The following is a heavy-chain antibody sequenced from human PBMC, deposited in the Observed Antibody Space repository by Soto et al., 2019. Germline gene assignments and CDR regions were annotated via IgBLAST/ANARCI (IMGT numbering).Heavy chain of an antibody. CDR3: ARATSGWYKDAFDI. J-gene: IGHJ3*02. CDR2: ISYDGTNK. V-gene: IGHV3-30-3*01. CDR1: GFTFSSYA. Sequence: QVQLVESGGGVVQPGSSLRLSCAASGFTFSSYAMHWVRQAPGKGLEWVAVISYDGTNKYYADSVKGRFTISRDNSKNTLYLQMNSLRAEDTAVYYCARATSGWYKDAFDIWGQGTMVTVSS. D-gene: IGHD6-19*01.